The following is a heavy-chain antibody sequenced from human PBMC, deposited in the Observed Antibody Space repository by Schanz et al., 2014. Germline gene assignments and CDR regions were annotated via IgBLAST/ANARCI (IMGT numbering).Heavy chain of an antibody. Sequence: QVQLVQSGAEVKKPGSSVKVSCKASGGTFSTYTISWVRQAPGQGPEFMGWISTFRNEDTNSAQMFQGRLTMTTDTSTSTAYMELRSLRSDDTAVYYCARGFDFWDRWGQGTLVIVSS. J-gene: IGHJ4*02. CDR2: ISTFRNEDT. CDR1: GGTFSTYT. CDR3: ARGFDFWDR. V-gene: IGHV1-18*01. D-gene: IGHD3-3*01.